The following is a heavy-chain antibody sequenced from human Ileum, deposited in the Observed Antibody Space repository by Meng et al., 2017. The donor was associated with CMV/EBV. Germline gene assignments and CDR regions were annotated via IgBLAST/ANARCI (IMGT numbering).Heavy chain of an antibody. CDR1: GDSIDSGDYS. D-gene: IGHD3-10*01. CDR3: ARGGIFRGLDY. Sequence: QVQLQASGHVLVTPSQTLSLTCSVSGDSIDSGDYSWNWVRQPPGKGLEWIGYIYYNGNAYYNPSLKSQVTISVDTSKNQFSLRLKSVTAADSAVYFCARGGIFRGLDYWGQGTLVTVSS. J-gene: IGHJ4*02. V-gene: IGHV4-30-4*08. CDR2: IYYNGNA.